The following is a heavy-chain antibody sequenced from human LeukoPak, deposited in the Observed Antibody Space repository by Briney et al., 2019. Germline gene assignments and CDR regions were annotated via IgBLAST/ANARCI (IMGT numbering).Heavy chain of an antibody. CDR1: GFTFSSYS. CDR2: IKQDGSEK. J-gene: IGHJ6*03. CDR3: ARDRLDFWSGYPKGYYYMDV. D-gene: IGHD3-3*01. V-gene: IGHV3-7*01. Sequence: PGGSLRLSCAASGFTFSSYSMNWVRQAPGKGLEWVANIKQDGSEKYYVDSVKGRFTISRDNAKNSLYLQMNSLRAEDTAVYYCARDRLDFWSGYPKGYYYMDVWGKGTTVTVSS.